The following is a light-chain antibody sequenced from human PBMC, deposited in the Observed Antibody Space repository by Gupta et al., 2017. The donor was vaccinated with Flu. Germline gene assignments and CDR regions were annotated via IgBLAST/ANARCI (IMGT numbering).Light chain of an antibody. CDR1: QSVSSSY. CDR3: QQYGSSPTT. Sequence: LSPGERATLSCRASQSVSSSYLAWYQQKPGQAPRLLIYGASSRATGIPDRFSGSGSGTDFTLTISRLEPEDFAVYYCQQYGSSPTTFGQGTKVEIK. CDR2: GAS. V-gene: IGKV3-20*01. J-gene: IGKJ1*01.